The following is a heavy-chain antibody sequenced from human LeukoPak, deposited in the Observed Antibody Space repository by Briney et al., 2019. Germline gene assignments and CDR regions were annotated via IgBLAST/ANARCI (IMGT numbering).Heavy chain of an antibody. CDR1: GFSVSDNY. CDR2: TYSGGTT. Sequence: PGGSLRLSCVGSGFSVSDNYMTWVRQAPGHGPEWGSVTYSGGTTYYADFVEGRFTISRDSAKNTLYLQMKNLRSEDTAIYYCAKEGGLGYCSTTSCAFAHWGRGTLVTVSS. CDR3: AKEGGLGYCSTTSCAFAH. D-gene: IGHD2-2*01. V-gene: IGHV3-53*01. J-gene: IGHJ4*02.